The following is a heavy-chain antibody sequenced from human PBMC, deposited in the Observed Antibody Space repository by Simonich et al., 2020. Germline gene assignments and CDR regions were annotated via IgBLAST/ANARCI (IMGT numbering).Heavy chain of an antibody. D-gene: IGHD1-1*01. CDR2: INPNSGGT. V-gene: IGHV1-2*02. J-gene: IGHJ4*02. Sequence: QVQLVQSGAEVKKPGASVKVSCKASGYTFTGYYMHWVRHAPGQGLEWMGWINPNSGGTNYAQKFQGRVTMTSDTSISTAYMELSRLRSDDTAVYYCARSSDLLNWNDGPYYWGQGTLVTVSS. CDR1: GYTFTGYY. CDR3: ARSSDLLNWNDGPYY.